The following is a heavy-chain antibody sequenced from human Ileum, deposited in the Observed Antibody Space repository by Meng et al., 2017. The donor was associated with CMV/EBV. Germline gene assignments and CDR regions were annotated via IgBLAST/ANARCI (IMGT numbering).Heavy chain of an antibody. V-gene: IGHV3-43*01. CDR3: VKDGGYSSAFDH. D-gene: IGHD5-18*01. CDR1: GFTFNDYT. Sequence: GESLKIPCAASGFTFNDYTMHWVRQAPGKGLQWVSLITWNGGGTFYVDSVKGRFTITRDNSKNSLYLQMNSLRTDDTALYYCVKDGGYSSAFDHWGQGTLVTVSS. CDR2: ITWNGGGT. J-gene: IGHJ4*02.